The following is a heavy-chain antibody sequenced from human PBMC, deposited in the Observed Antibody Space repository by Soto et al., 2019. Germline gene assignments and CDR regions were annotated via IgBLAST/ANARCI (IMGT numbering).Heavy chain of an antibody. D-gene: IGHD4-17*01. CDR1: GFSFSDYA. CDR3: ARADFGDYGHFDY. Sequence: VQLVESGGGVVQPGRSLRLSCAASGFSFSDYAMHWVRQAPGKGLEWVTVISYDGRNKYYADSVKGRFTISRDNSKNTLHLQMNSLRTEDTSVYYCARADFGDYGHFDYWGQGTLVTVSS. V-gene: IGHV3-30-3*01. CDR2: ISYDGRNK. J-gene: IGHJ4*02.